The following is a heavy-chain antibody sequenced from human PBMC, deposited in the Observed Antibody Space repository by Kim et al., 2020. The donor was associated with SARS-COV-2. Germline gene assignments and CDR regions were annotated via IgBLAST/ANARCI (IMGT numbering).Heavy chain of an antibody. Sequence: GGSLRLSCAASGFTFSSYGMHWVRQAPGKGLEWVAVISYDGSNKYYADSVKGRFTISRDNSKNTLYLQMNSLRAEDTAVYYCAKDLGKDGSHDAFDIWGQGTMVTVSS. D-gene: IGHD2-15*01. CDR2: ISYDGSNK. CDR1: GFTFSSYG. V-gene: IGHV3-30*18. J-gene: IGHJ3*02. CDR3: AKDLGKDGSHDAFDI.